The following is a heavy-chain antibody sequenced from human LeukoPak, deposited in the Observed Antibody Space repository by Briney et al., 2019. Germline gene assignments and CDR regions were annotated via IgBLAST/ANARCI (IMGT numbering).Heavy chain of an antibody. CDR2: ISGSGGST. V-gene: IGHV3-23*01. CDR3: AKDEAHYYDSSGYYDYY. J-gene: IGHJ4*02. Sequence: GGSLRLSCAASGFTFSSYAMSWVRQAPGKGLEWVSAISGSGGSTYYADSVKGRFTISRDNSKNTLYLQMNSLRAEDTAVYYCAKDEAHYYDSSGYYDYYWGQGTLVTVSS. CDR1: GFTFSSYA. D-gene: IGHD3-22*01.